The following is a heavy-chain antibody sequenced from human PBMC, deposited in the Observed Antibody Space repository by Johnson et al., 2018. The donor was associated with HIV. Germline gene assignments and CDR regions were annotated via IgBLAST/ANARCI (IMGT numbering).Heavy chain of an antibody. J-gene: IGHJ3*02. V-gene: IGHV3-30*14. D-gene: IGHD1-14*01. CDR1: GFTFSSYA. Sequence: QVQLVESGGGVVQPGRSLRLSCAASGFTFSSYAMHWVRQAPGKGLEWVAVISYDGSTYYADSVKGRFTISRDNSKNTLYLQLGSLRTDDMAVYYCARGWVTGPLDAFDIWGQGTTVTVSS. CDR3: ARGWVTGPLDAFDI. CDR2: ISYDGST.